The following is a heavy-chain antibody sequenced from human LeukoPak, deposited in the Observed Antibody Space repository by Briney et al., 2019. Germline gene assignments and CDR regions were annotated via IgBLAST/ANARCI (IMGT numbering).Heavy chain of an antibody. Sequence: SETLSLTCVVSAYSISSGYHWGWIRQPPGQGLEWIGTIYHSGRSYYNPSLRSRVIISVDTSKNQFSLKVNSVTAADTAVYYCARTLVAGPYSGDPSFDFWGQGILVTVSS. J-gene: IGHJ4*02. CDR3: ARTLVAGPYSGDPSFDF. CDR2: IYHSGRS. CDR1: AYSISSGYH. D-gene: IGHD5-12*01. V-gene: IGHV4-38-2*01.